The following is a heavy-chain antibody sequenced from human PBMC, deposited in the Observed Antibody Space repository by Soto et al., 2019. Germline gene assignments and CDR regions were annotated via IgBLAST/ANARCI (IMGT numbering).Heavy chain of an antibody. CDR1: GFTFSSYD. CDR3: ARVSGFGRHYYGMDV. CDR2: IGTAGDT. V-gene: IGHV3-13*01. Sequence: PGGSLRLSCAASGFTFSSYDMHWVRQATGKGLEWVSAIGTAGDTYYPGSVKGRFTISRENAKNSLYLQMNSLRAEDTAVYYCARVSGFGRHYYGMDVWGQATTLTVSS. D-gene: IGHD3-10*01. J-gene: IGHJ6*02.